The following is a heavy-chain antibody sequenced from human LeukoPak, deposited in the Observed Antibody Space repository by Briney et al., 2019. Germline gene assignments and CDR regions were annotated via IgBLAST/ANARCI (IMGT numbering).Heavy chain of an antibody. CDR1: GGSFSGYY. D-gene: IGHD1-26*01. Sequence: PSETLSLTCAVYGGSFSGYYWSWIRQPPGKGLEWIGEINHSGSTNYNPSLKSRVTISVDTSKNQFSLKLSSVTAADTAVYYCARDSGSYRDYWGQGTLVTVSS. CDR3: ARDSGSYRDY. CDR2: INHSGST. V-gene: IGHV4-34*01. J-gene: IGHJ4*02.